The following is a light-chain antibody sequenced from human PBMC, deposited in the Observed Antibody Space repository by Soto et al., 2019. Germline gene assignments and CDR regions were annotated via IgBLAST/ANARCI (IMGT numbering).Light chain of an antibody. J-gene: IGLJ1*01. CDR3: SSKTSSSSPFV. CDR1: TSDVGAYNY. Sequence: QLVLTQPASVSGSPGQSITISCTGSTSDVGAYNYVSWYKHHPRQAPQLMIYEVSNRPSGVSNRFSGSKSGNTASLTISGLQADDEGDYYCSSKTSSSSPFVFGTGTKVTVL. CDR2: EVS. V-gene: IGLV2-14*01.